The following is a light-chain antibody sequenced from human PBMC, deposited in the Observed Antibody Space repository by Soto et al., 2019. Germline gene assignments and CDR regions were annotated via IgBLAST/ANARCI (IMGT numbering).Light chain of an antibody. J-gene: IGKJ1*01. V-gene: IGKV1-5*03. CDR2: KAS. CDR1: QSVSTW. CDR3: QQYNSWT. Sequence: DIQMTQSPSTLSAFVGDRVTITCRASQSVSTWLAWYQQKPGKAPKLLIYKASNLESGVPSRFTGSGSGTEFTLTISSLQPDDFATYYCQQYNSWTFGQGTKVDIK.